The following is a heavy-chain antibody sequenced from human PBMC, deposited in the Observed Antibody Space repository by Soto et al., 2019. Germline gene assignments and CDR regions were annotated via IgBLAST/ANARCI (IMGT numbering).Heavy chain of an antibody. J-gene: IGHJ5*02. Sequence: EVQLVESGGGLVQPGGSLRLSCAASGFTFSSYWMSWVRQAPGKGLEWVANIKQDGSEKYYVDSVKGRFTISRDNAKNSLYLQMNSLRAEDTAVYYCARDLPRHTWRPHTHTNWFDPWGQGTLVTVSS. V-gene: IGHV3-7*03. D-gene: IGHD3-3*01. CDR2: IKQDGSEK. CDR1: GFTFSSYW. CDR3: ARDLPRHTWRPHTHTNWFDP.